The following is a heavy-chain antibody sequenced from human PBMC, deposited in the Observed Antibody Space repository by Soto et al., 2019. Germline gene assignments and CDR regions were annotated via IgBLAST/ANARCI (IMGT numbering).Heavy chain of an antibody. V-gene: IGHV3-23*01. J-gene: IGHJ4*02. CDR3: AKNLIPAIAVAGTWDY. Sequence: EVQLLESGGGLVQPGGSLRLSCAASGFTFSSYAMSWVRQAPGKGLEWVSAISGSGGSTYYADSVKGRFTISTDNSKNTVYLQMNRLRAEDTAVYYCAKNLIPAIAVAGTWDYWGQGTLVTVS. D-gene: IGHD6-19*01. CDR1: GFTFSSYA. CDR2: ISGSGGST.